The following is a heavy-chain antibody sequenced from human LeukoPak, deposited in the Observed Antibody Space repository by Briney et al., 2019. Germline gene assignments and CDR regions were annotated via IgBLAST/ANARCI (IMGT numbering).Heavy chain of an antibody. CDR1: GYTFTIYY. CDR3: ARDRTLDSSFYYYGMDV. V-gene: IGHV1-46*01. D-gene: IGHD2-2*03. CDR2: INPSGGST. J-gene: IGHJ6*02. Sequence: ASVKVSCKASGYTFTIYYMHWVRKAPGQGLEWMGIINPSGGSTSYAQKFQGRVTMTRDTSTSTVYMELSSLGSEDTAVYYCARDRTLDSSFYYYGMDVWGQGTTVTVSS.